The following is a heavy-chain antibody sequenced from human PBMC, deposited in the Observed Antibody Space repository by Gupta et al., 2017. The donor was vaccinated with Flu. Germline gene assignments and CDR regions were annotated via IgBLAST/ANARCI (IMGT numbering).Heavy chain of an antibody. CDR1: GFDFKYYT. CDR2: ISNDNEYI. D-gene: IGHD1/OR15-1a*01. V-gene: IGHV3-21*06. Sequence: EVPLMESGGGLVKPGGSLEISCAASGFDFKYYTMNWVRQAPGRGLEWLASISNDNEYIYYADSVKGRFIISRDNAKNSLFLQMHSLTIGDTAVYYCSCKMDGAGTVRDCWGQGTLVAVSS. CDR3: SCKMDGAGTVRDC. J-gene: IGHJ4*02.